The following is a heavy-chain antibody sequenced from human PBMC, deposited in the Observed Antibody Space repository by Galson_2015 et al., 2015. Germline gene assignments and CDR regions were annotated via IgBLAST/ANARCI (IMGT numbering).Heavy chain of an antibody. V-gene: IGHV2-5*02. CDR3: AHAPDYDYGSGSYSNWFDP. Sequence: PALVKPTQTLTLTCTFSGFSLSTSGVGVGWIRQPPGKALEWLALIYWDDDKRYSPSLKSRLTITKDTSKSQVVLTMTNMDPVDTATYYCAHAPDYDYGSGSYSNWFDPWGQGTLVTVSS. CDR1: GFSLSTSGVG. CDR2: IYWDDDK. J-gene: IGHJ5*02. D-gene: IGHD3-10*01.